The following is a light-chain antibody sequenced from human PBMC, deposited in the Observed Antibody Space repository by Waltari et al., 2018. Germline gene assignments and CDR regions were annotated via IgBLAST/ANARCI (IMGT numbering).Light chain of an antibody. CDR1: QGISSS. Sequence: AIRITQSPSSLSASTGAGVPITCRASQGISSSLAWYQQKPGKAPKLLIYAASTMQSGVPSRFSGSGSGTDFTLTISCLQSEDFATYYCQQYYSYPITFGQGTRLEIK. V-gene: IGKV1-8*01. J-gene: IGKJ5*01. CDR3: QQYYSYPIT. CDR2: AAS.